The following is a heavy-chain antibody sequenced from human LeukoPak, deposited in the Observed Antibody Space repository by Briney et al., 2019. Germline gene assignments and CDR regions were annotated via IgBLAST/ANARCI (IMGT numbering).Heavy chain of an antibody. D-gene: IGHD5-18*01. CDR1: GGTFSSYA. J-gene: IGHJ3*02. Sequence: ASVKVSCKASGGTFSSYAISWVRQAPGQGLEWMGRIIPILGIANYAQKFQGRVTITADKSTSTAYMELSSLRSEDTAVYYCARRDTAMVPYAFDIWGQGTMVTVSS. CDR3: ARRDTAMVPYAFDI. CDR2: IIPILGIA. V-gene: IGHV1-69*04.